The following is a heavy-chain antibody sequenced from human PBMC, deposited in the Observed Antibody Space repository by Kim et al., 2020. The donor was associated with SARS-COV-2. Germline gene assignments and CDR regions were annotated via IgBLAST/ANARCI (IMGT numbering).Heavy chain of an antibody. Sequence: NPTYAQGFTGRFVFSLDTSVSTAYLQISSLKAEDTAVYYCAREVRGGFDYWGQGTLVTVSS. D-gene: IGHD2-21*01. CDR2: NP. V-gene: IGHV7-4-1*02. J-gene: IGHJ4*02. CDR3: AREVRGGFDY.